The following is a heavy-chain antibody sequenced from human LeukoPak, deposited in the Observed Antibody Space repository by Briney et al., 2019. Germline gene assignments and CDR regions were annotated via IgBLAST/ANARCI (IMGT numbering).Heavy chain of an antibody. CDR3: ARDLGFDAIPLTYDYVGGSYRYIGYFEY. J-gene: IGHJ4*02. V-gene: IGHV1-69*04. CDR2: IIPIIGIT. Sequence: ASVKVSFTASAGTFSSYAISWVRQAPGQGHEWVGRIIPIIGITNYAQKFQSRVTITADKSTSTAYMELSSLRSDDTAVYYCARDLGFDAIPLTYDYVGGSYRYIGYFEYWGQGTLVTVSS. CDR1: AGTFSSYA. D-gene: IGHD3-16*02.